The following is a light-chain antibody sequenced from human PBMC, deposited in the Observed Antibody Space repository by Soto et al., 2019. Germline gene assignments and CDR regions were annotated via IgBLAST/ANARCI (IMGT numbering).Light chain of an antibody. V-gene: IGKV1-17*01. Sequence: DIQMTQXXSXLXXXXXDRVTITXRASQGIRNDLGWYQQKPGKAPNRLIYAASSLQSGVPSRFSGSGSGTEFTLTISSLQPEDFAAYYCLQHNSYPLTFGGGTKVDIK. CDR1: QGIRND. CDR3: LQHNSYPLT. CDR2: AAS. J-gene: IGKJ4*01.